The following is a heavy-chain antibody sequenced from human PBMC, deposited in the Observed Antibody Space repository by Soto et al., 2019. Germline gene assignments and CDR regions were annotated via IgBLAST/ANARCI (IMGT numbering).Heavy chain of an antibody. Sequence: PVASLTVSCKVSGYSFTSYWSGWVRQMPGEGLEWMGIIYPVYSDTIYSPSFQGQVPISADKSISTAYLQWSSLKASDTAMYYCARVGFDYYYGMDVWGHGTTVTVSS. V-gene: IGHV5-51*01. D-gene: IGHD2-15*01. CDR2: IYPVYSDT. CDR3: ARVGFDYYYGMDV. J-gene: IGHJ6*02. CDR1: GYSFTSYW.